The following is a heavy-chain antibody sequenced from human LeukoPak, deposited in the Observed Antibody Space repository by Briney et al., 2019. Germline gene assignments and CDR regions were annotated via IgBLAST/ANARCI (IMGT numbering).Heavy chain of an antibody. V-gene: IGHV3-74*01. Sequence: AGGSLRLSCAASGFTFSSYWMHWVRHVPGKGLVCVSRISGDGSSTTYADSVKGRFTISRDNAKNTLYLQMNSLRDEDTAVYYCVRRLAAAGTLDYWGQGTLVTVSS. CDR2: ISGDGSST. CDR3: VRRLAAAGTLDY. J-gene: IGHJ4*02. CDR1: GFTFSSYW. D-gene: IGHD6-13*01.